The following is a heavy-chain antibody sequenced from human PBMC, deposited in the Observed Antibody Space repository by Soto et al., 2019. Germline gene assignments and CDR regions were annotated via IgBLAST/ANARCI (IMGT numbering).Heavy chain of an antibody. CDR2: ISGYNGDT. Sequence: QLQLVQSGAEVKKPGASVKVSCKASGYTFTRYGISWVRQAPGQWLEWMGWISGYNGDTKYAQILQGRVTMTTDTSTSTANMELRSLRSDDTAIYYCARQVVPTAIEYYYGMDVWGQGTTVTVSS. CDR1: GYTFTRYG. CDR3: ARQVVPTAIEYYYGMDV. D-gene: IGHD2-2*01. J-gene: IGHJ6*02. V-gene: IGHV1-18*01.